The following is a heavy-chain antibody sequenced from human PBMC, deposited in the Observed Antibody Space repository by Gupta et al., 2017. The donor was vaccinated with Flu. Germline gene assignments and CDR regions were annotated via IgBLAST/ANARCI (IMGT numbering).Heavy chain of an antibody. V-gene: IGHV2-5*02. CDR2: VYWDNDK. CDR1: GFSLNTFGVG. Sequence: QITLKESGPTLVKPTQTLTLTCTFSGFSLNTFGVGVAWIRQPPGKALEWLALVYWDNDKRYSPSRKNRLTITKDTAKNQVVLTMTHMDPVDTATYYCAHRRHTETVTFDDGGQGTRVTVSS. D-gene: IGHD4-4*01. CDR3: AHRRHTETVTFDD. J-gene: IGHJ4*02.